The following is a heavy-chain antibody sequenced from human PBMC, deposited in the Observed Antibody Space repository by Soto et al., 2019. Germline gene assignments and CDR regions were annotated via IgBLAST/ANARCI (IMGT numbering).Heavy chain of an antibody. CDR2: VNPNSGNT. Sequence: QVQLVQSGAEVKKPGASVKVSCKASGYTFTSYDINWVRQATGQGLEWMGRVNPNSGNTGYAQKFQGRVTMTRNTSISTAYMELSSLRSEDTAVYYCARIYCSGGSCYTESFDYWGQGTLVTVSS. CDR3: ARIYCSGGSCYTESFDY. V-gene: IGHV1-8*01. D-gene: IGHD2-15*01. J-gene: IGHJ4*02. CDR1: GYTFTSYD.